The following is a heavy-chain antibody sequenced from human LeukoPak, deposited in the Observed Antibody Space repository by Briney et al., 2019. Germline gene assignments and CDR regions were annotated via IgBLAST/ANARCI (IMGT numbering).Heavy chain of an antibody. Sequence: GGSLRLSCAASGFTFSSYAMSWVRQAPGKGLEWVSAISGSGGDTYYADSVKGRFTISRDNAKNSLYLQMNSLRAEDTAVYYCARNYDVDAFDIWGQGTMVTVSS. CDR1: GFTFSSYA. D-gene: IGHD3-3*01. J-gene: IGHJ3*02. CDR3: ARNYDVDAFDI. CDR2: ISGSGGDT. V-gene: IGHV3-23*01.